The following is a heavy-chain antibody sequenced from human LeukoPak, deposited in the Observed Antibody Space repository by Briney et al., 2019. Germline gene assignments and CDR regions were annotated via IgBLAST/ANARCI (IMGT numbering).Heavy chain of an antibody. J-gene: IGHJ3*02. CDR2: ISGSGGST. D-gene: IGHD6-13*01. CDR3: AKARAGPHDAFDI. CDR1: GFTFSSYA. Sequence: GGSLRLSCAASGFTFSSYAMSWVRQAPGKGLEGGSAISGSGGSTYYADSVKGRFTISRDNSKNRLYLQRNSMRAEDTAVYYCAKARAGPHDAFDIWGQGTMVTVSS. V-gene: IGHV3-23*01.